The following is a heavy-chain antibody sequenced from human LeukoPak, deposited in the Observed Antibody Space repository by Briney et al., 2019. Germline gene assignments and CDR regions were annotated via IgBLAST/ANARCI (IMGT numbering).Heavy chain of an antibody. CDR3: ARHASYGDLHG. D-gene: IGHD4-17*01. CDR2: IYYSGST. CDR1: GGSISSYY. Sequence: PSETLSLTCTVSGGSISSYYWSWIRQPPGKGLEWIGYIYYSGSTNYNPSLKSRVTISVDTSKNQFSLKLSSVTAADTAVYYCARHASYGDLHGWGQGTPVTVSS. V-gene: IGHV4-59*01. J-gene: IGHJ4*02.